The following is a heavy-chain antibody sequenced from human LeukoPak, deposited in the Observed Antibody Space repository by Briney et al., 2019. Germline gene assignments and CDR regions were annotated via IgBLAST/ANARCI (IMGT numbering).Heavy chain of an antibody. D-gene: IGHD3-22*01. Sequence: ASVKVSCKASGYTFTSYYMHWVRQAPGQGLEWMGIINPSGGSTSYAQKFQGRVTMTRDTSTSTGYMELSSLRSEDTAVYYCARGIVSYYYDSSGYYLDYWGQGTLVTVSS. J-gene: IGHJ4*02. CDR1: GYTFTSYY. CDR3: ARGIVSYYYDSSGYYLDY. CDR2: INPSGGST. V-gene: IGHV1-46*01.